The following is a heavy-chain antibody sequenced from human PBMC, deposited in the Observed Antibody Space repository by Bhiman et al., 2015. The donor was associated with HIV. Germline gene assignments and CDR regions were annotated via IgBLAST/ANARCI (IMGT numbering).Heavy chain of an antibody. J-gene: IGHJ6*02. CDR1: GFSFSSYT. CDR3: ARDQAREVNGMDV. CDR2: ISSSSSYI. D-gene: IGHD3-10*01. Sequence: EVQLVESGGGLVKPGGSLRLSCTASGFSFSSYTMNWVRQAPGKGLEWVSSISSSSSYIYYADSVKGRFTISRDNAKNSLYLQMNSLRAEDTGVYNCARDQAREVNGMDVWGQGNPGHRLL. V-gene: IGHV3-21*03.